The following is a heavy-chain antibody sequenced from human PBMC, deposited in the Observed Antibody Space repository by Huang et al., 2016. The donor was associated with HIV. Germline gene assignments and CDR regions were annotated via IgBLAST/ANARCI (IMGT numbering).Heavy chain of an antibody. CDR3: ARSEPSRYYFDY. Sequence: QVQLVESGGGVVQPGTSLRLSCAASGFTFSNSAMNWVRQAPGKGLEWVAVISNEGSTKYYADSVKGRFTISRDKSKNTVYLQMNSLRAEDTAVYYCARSEPSRYYFDYWGQGTLVTVSS. J-gene: IGHJ4*02. CDR2: ISNEGSTK. V-gene: IGHV3-30-3*01. CDR1: GFTFSNSA.